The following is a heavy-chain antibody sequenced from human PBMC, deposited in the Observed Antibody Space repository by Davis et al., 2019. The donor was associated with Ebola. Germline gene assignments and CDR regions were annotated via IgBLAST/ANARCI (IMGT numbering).Heavy chain of an antibody. J-gene: IGHJ6*03. CDR2: ISSSSSTI. CDR3: ARASRTSSWYDYYYYMDV. V-gene: IGHV3-48*02. Sequence: GESLKISCATSGFTFSSYSMNWVRQAPGKGLEWVSYISSSSSTIYCADSVKGRFTISRDNAKNSLYLQMNSLRDEDTAVYYCARASRTSSWYDYYYYMDVWGKGTTVTVSS. CDR1: GFTFSSYS. D-gene: IGHD6-13*01.